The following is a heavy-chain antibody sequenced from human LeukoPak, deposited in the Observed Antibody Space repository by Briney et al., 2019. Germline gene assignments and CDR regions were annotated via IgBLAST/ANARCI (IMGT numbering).Heavy chain of an antibody. CDR2: ISYDGSNK. Sequence: PGGPLRLSCAASGFTFSSYAMHWVRQAPGKGLEWVAVISYDGSNKYYADSVKGRFTISRDNSKNTLYLQMNSLRAEDTAVYYCARDAGYDFWSGYYDYWGQGTLVTVSS. CDR3: ARDAGYDFWSGYYDY. CDR1: GFTFSSYA. V-gene: IGHV3-30-3*01. J-gene: IGHJ4*02. D-gene: IGHD3-3*01.